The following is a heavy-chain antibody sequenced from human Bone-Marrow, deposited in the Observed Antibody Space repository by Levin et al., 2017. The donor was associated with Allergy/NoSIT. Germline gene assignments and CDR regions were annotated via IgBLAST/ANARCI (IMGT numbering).Heavy chain of an antibody. J-gene: IGHJ2*01. V-gene: IGHV3-48*03. Sequence: PGGSLRLSCAASGFTFSSYEMNWVRQAPGKGLEWVSYISSSGSTIYYADSVKGRFTISRDNAKNSLYLQMNSLRAEDTAVYYCARDSSSGWYPYWYFDLWGRGTLVTVSS. CDR3: ARDSSSGWYPYWYFDL. CDR1: GFTFSSYE. CDR2: ISSSGSTI. D-gene: IGHD6-19*01.